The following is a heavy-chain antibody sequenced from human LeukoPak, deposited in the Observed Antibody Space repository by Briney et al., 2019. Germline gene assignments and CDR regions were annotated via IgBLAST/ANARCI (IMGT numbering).Heavy chain of an antibody. V-gene: IGHV3-21*01. CDR1: GFTFSSYS. Sequence: GGSLRPSCEASGFTFSSYSMNWVRQAPGKGLEWVSLISSSSTYIYYADSVKGRFTISRDNAENSLYLQMNSLRAEDTAVYYCAKALSPPYYYDSAGYFYIDTWGQGTLVTVSS. CDR2: ISSSSTYI. J-gene: IGHJ5*02. D-gene: IGHD3-22*01. CDR3: AKALSPPYYYDSAGYFYIDT.